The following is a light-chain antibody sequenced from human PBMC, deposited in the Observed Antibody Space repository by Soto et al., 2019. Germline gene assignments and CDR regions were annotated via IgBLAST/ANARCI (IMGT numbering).Light chain of an antibody. CDR1: QSLLYSSKNKNY. J-gene: IGKJ1*01. Sequence: DIVMTQSPDSLAVSLGEKATINCKSSQSLLYSSKNKNYLAWYQQKPGQPPNLLIYWASTRQSGVPDRFSGSGSGTEFTLTISSLQAEDVAVYYCQQYHSTPRTFGQGTQVEIK. CDR2: WAS. CDR3: QQYHSTPRT. V-gene: IGKV4-1*01.